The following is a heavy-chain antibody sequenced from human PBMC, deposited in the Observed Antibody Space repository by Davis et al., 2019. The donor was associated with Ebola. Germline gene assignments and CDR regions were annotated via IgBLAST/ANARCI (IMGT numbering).Heavy chain of an antibody. CDR1: GGTFSSYA. D-gene: IGHD2-15*01. CDR2: INPNSGGT. Sequence: ASVKVSCKASGGTFSSYAISWVRQAPGQGLEWMGWINPNSGGTNYAQKFQGWVTMTRDTSISTAYMELSRLRSDDTAVYYCARDLGYCSGGSCSPNNWFDPWGQGTLVTVSS. V-gene: IGHV1-2*04. J-gene: IGHJ5*02. CDR3: ARDLGYCSGGSCSPNNWFDP.